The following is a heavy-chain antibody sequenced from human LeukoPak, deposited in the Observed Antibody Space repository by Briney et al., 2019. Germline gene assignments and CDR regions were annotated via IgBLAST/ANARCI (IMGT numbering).Heavy chain of an antibody. V-gene: IGHV3-11*04. Sequence: GGSLRLSCAASGFTFGDYYMTWIRQAPGKGLEWVSYIDSSGTTIYYADSVKGRFTISRDNAKNSLYLQMNSLRAEDTAFYSCARRYSYGLDYWGRGTLVTVSS. CDR3: ARRYSYGLDY. CDR2: IDSSGTTI. D-gene: IGHD5-18*01. J-gene: IGHJ4*02. CDR1: GFTFGDYY.